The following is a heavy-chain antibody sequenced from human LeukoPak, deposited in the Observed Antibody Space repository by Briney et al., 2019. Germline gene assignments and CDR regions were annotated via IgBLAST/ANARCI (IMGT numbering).Heavy chain of an antibody. V-gene: IGHV4-59*01. D-gene: IGHD2-2*01. CDR1: GGSISSYY. J-gene: IGHJ4*02. CDR3: ARSSTGSYFDY. CDR2: IYYSGRT. Sequence: SETLSLTCTVSGGSISSYYWSWIRQPPGKGLEWIGHIYYSGRTNYNPSLKSRVTISVDTSKNQFSLKLGSVTAADTAVYYCARSSTGSYFDYWGQGTLVTVSS.